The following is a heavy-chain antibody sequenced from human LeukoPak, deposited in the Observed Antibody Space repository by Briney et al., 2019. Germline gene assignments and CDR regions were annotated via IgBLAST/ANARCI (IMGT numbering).Heavy chain of an antibody. Sequence: SETLSLTCTVSGGSISNYYWSWIRQPAGKGLEWIGRIYTSGSTNYNPSLKSRVTMSVDTSKNQFSLKLSSVTAADTAVYYCAKIGPAGTMFDYWGQGTLVTVSS. CDR3: AKIGPAGTMFDY. V-gene: IGHV4-4*07. CDR1: GGSISNYY. CDR2: IYTSGST. D-gene: IGHD6-13*01. J-gene: IGHJ4*02.